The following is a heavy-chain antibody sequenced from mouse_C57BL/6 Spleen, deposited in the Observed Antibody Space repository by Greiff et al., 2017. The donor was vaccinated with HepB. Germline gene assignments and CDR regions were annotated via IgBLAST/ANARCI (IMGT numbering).Heavy chain of an antibody. Sequence: SGPELVKPGASVKISCKASGYSFTGYYMNWVKQSPEKSLEWIGEINPSTGGTTYNQKFKAKATLTVDKSSSTAYMQLKSLTSEDSAVYYCARRPHYYGSSLDYWGQGTTLTVSS. D-gene: IGHD1-1*01. CDR1: GYSFTGYY. CDR2: INPSTGGT. J-gene: IGHJ2*01. CDR3: ARRPHYYGSSLDY. V-gene: IGHV1-42*01.